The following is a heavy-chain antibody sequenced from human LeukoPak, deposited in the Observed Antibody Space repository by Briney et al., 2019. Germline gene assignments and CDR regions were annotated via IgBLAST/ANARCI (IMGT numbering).Heavy chain of an antibody. V-gene: IGHV3-23*01. D-gene: IGHD3-9*01. CDR1: GFTFSSYA. J-gene: IGHJ4*02. CDR3: AKRNYDILTAAYYFDY. CDR2: ISGSGGST. Sequence: GGSLRLSYAASGFTFSSYAMSWVRQAPGKGLEWVSAISGSGGSTYYADSVKGRFTISRDNSKNTLYLQMNSLRAEDTAVYYCAKRNYDILTAAYYFDYWGQGTLVTVSS.